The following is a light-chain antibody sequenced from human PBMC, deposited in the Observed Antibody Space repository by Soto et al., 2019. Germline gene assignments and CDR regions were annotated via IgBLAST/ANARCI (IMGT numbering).Light chain of an antibody. CDR1: SGHSTNI. Sequence: QAVVTQSSSASASLGSSVKLTCTLSSGHSTNIIAWHQQQPGKAPRYLMKLEGSGSYNKGSGVPDRFSGSSSGADRYLTISNLQSDDESDYYCETWDSNTRVFGGGTKLTVL. CDR2: LEGSGSY. J-gene: IGLJ3*02. CDR3: ETWDSNTRV. V-gene: IGLV4-60*03.